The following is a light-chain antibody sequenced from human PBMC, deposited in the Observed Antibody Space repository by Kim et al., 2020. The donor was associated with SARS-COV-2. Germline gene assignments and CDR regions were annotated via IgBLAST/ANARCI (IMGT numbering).Light chain of an antibody. J-gene: IGKJ2*01. V-gene: IGKV3-15*01. CDR2: AAS. CDR3: QQYSNWPYT. Sequence: EIVMTQSPATLSVSAGERPTLSCRASQTIHNSLAWYQQKPGQAPRLLIYAASTRATGIPVRFSGSRSGTEFTLTISSLQSEDFAIYFCQQYSNWPYTFGQGTKLEI. CDR1: QTIHNS.